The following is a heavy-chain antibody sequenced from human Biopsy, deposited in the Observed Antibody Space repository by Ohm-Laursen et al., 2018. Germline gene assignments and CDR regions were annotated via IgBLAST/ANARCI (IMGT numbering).Heavy chain of an antibody. CDR3: ARLLQTDGDGFWSGYYDY. CDR2: INPVGGST. V-gene: IGHV1-46*01. Sequence: ASVKVSCKGSGYTFTNHYIHWVRQAPGQGLGWMGIINPVGGSTNYAQKFQGRVTLTTDTSTSTVHMELRSLRSDDTAVYYCARLLQTDGDGFWSGYYDYWGQGTLVTVSS. J-gene: IGHJ4*02. D-gene: IGHD3-3*01. CDR1: GYTFTNHY.